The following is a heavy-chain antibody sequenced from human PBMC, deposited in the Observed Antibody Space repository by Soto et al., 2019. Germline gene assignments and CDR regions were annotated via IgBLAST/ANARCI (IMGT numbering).Heavy chain of an antibody. D-gene: IGHD3-10*01. CDR3: ARDMVRGVIHF. Sequence: ASGKVSYKASGYTFTNYDMHWVRQAPGQRLEWMGWSNASNGNTKYSQKFQGKVTITRDTAASTAYMELSSLRSEDTAVYYCARDMVRGVIHFWGPGPLVTVS. CDR1: GYTFTNYD. V-gene: IGHV1-3*01. CDR2: SNASNGNT. J-gene: IGHJ1*01.